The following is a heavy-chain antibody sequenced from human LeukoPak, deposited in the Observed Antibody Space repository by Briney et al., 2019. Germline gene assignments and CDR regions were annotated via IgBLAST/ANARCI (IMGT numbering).Heavy chain of an antibody. J-gene: IGHJ6*02. CDR3: AKDHPPTVAAAGNRGMDV. CDR1: GFTFSSYG. CDR2: ISYDGSNK. V-gene: IGHV3-30*18. Sequence: GGSLRLSCAASGFTFSSYGMHWVRQAPGKGLEWVAVISYDGSNKYYADSVKGRFTISRDNSKNTLYLQMNSLRAEDTAVYYCAKDHPPTVAAAGNRGMDVWGQGTTVTVSS. D-gene: IGHD6-13*01.